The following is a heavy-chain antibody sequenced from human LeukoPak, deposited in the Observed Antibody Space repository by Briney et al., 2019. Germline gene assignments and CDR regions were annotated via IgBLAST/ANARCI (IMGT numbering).Heavy chain of an antibody. D-gene: IGHD6-19*01. CDR3: ARGVVEISAVAGTFNYYYYMDV. CDR1: GGSFSGYY. Sequence: SETLSLTCAVYGGSFSGYYWSWIRQPPGKRLEWIGEINHSGSTNYNPSLKSRVTISVDTSKNQFSLKLSSVTAADTAVYYCARGVVEISAVAGTFNYYYYMDVWGKGATVTVSS. J-gene: IGHJ6*03. V-gene: IGHV4-34*01. CDR2: INHSGST.